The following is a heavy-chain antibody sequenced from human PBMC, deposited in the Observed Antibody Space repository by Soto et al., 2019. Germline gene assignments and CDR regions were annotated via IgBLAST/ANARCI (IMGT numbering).Heavy chain of an antibody. CDR3: AKDRELRRHCYDYGIDV. Sequence: SLRLSCAASGLTLRSYGMHWVRKAPGKGLEWVAVISYDGSNKYYADSVKGRFTISRDNSKNTLYLQMNSLRAEDTAVYYCAKDRELRRHCYDYGIDVWGQGTTVTVSS. CDR2: ISYDGSNK. CDR1: GLTLRSYG. J-gene: IGHJ6*02. V-gene: IGHV3-30*18. D-gene: IGHD1-26*01.